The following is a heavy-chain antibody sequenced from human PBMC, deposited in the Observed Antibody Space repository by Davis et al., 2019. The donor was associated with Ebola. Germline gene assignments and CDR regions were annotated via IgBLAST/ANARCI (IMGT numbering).Heavy chain of an antibody. J-gene: IGHJ4*02. V-gene: IGHV3-66*04. D-gene: IGHD6-13*01. CDR2: IYSGGRT. CDR1: GFTFSSYA. Sequence: GGSLRLSCAASGFTFSSYAMSWVRQAPGKGLAWVSVIYSGGRTDYADFVKGRFTISRDNSKNTAYLQMNSLKTEDTAVYYCTRLQLGVEAAGDYWGQGTLVTVSS. CDR3: TRLQLGVEAAGDY.